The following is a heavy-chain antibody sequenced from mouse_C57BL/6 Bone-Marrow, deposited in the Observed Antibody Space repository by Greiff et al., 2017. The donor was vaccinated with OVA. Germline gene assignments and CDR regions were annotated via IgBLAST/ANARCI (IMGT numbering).Heavy chain of an antibody. CDR3: ARSDGYCAGFAY. D-gene: IGHD2-3*01. Sequence: EVQGVESGGGLVQPGGSLSLSCAASGFTFTDYYMSWVRQPPGKALEWLGFIRNKANGYTTEYSASVKGRFTISRDNSQSILYLQMNALRAEDSATYYCARSDGYCAGFAYWGQGTLVTVSA. CDR1: GFTFTDYY. J-gene: IGHJ3*01. CDR2: IRNKANGYTT. V-gene: IGHV7-3*01.